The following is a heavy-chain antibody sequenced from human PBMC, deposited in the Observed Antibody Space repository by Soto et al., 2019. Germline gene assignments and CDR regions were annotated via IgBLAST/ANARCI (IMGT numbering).Heavy chain of an antibody. CDR3: AGEYPLGAFDI. D-gene: IGHD3-16*01. V-gene: IGHV1-3*01. CDR2: INAGNGNT. Sequence: VASVKVSCKASGYTFTSYAMHWVRQAPGQRLEWMGWINAGNGNTKYSQKFQGRVTITRDTSASTAYMELSSLRSEGTAVYYCAGEYPLGAFDIWGQGTMVTVSS. J-gene: IGHJ3*02. CDR1: GYTFTSYA.